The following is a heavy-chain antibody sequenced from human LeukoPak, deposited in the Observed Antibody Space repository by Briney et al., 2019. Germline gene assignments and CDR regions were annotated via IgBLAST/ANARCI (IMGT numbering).Heavy chain of an antibody. D-gene: IGHD1-26*01. Sequence: SVKVSCKASGFTFTSSAMQWVRQARGQRLEWIGWIVVGSGNTNYAQKFQERVSITRDMSTSTAYMELSSLRSEDTAVYYCAADMMGATLGGFDYWGQGTLVTVSS. CDR3: AADMMGATLGGFDY. V-gene: IGHV1-58*02. J-gene: IGHJ4*02. CDR2: IVVGSGNT. CDR1: GFTFTSSA.